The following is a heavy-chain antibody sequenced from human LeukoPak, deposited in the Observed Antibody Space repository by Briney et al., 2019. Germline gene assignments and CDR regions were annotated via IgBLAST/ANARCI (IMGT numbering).Heavy chain of an antibody. D-gene: IGHD1-26*01. CDR1: GFTFTNYI. CDR3: ARVFPLSVGATRGGAFDI. Sequence: GGSLRLSCAASGFTFTNYIMSWVRQAPGKGLEWVSDISGSSSYICYADSLKGRFTISRDNARNSLFLQMNSLRAEDTAVYFCARVFPLSVGATRGGAFDIWGQGTMVAVSS. CDR2: ISGSSSYI. V-gene: IGHV3-21*01. J-gene: IGHJ3*02.